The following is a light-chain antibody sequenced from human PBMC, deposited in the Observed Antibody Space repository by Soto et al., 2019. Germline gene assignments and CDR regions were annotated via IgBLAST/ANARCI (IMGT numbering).Light chain of an antibody. CDR3: QHYNNWSPWT. CDR2: GAS. V-gene: IGKV3-15*01. Sequence: IVMTQSPVTMSVSPGERATLSCRASQSISTNLAWYQQKPGQAPRLLIYGASTRATGIPARFSGGGSGTEVTITIISLQSEDFVVDYCQHYNNWSPWTFGQGTKVETK. CDR1: QSISTN. J-gene: IGKJ1*01.